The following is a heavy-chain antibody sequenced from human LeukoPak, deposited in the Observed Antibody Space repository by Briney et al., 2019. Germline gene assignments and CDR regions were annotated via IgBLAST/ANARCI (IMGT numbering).Heavy chain of an antibody. CDR1: GFTFSSYA. Sequence: GRSLRLSCAASGFTFSSYAMHWVRQAPGKGLEWVAVISYDGSNKYYADSVKGRFTISRDNSKNTLYLQMNSLRAEDTAVYYCARDRTVHFDSSGYYYEQPLSYFDYWGQGTLVTVSS. J-gene: IGHJ4*02. CDR3: ARDRTVHFDSSGYYYEQPLSYFDY. D-gene: IGHD3-22*01. V-gene: IGHV3-30-3*01. CDR2: ISYDGSNK.